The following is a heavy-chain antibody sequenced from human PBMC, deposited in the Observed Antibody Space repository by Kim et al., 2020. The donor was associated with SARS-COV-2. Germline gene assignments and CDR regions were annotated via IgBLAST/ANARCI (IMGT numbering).Heavy chain of an antibody. D-gene: IGHD6-13*01. CDR3: AGDPYSSSYNYYGMDV. V-gene: IGHV3-48*03. Sequence: GGSLRLSCAASGFTFSSYEMNWVRQAPGKGLEWVAYISSRGSTINTADSVKCRFTISRDNAKSSLYLQMNSLRDEDTAVYYCAGDPYSSSYNYYGMDVWGQGTTVTVSS. CDR1: GFTFSSYE. J-gene: IGHJ6*02. CDR2: ISSRGSTI.